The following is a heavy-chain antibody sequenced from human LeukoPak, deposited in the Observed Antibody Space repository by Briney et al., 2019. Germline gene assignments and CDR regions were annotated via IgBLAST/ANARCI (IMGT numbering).Heavy chain of an antibody. V-gene: IGHV3-7*01. D-gene: IGHD3-22*01. CDR1: GFTFSSYW. CDR3: ARVQWAYYDSSGYYTGAFDI. J-gene: IGHJ3*02. Sequence: GGSLRLSCAASGFTFSSYWMSWVRQAPGKGLEWVANIKQDGSEKYYVDSVKGRFTISRDNAKNSLYLQMNSLRAEDTAVYYCARVQWAYYDSSGYYTGAFDIWGQGTMVTVSS. CDR2: IKQDGSEK.